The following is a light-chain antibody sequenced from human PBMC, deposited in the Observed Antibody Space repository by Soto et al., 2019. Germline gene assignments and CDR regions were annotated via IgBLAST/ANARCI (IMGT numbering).Light chain of an antibody. CDR2: EGF. V-gene: IGLV2-23*01. J-gene: IGLJ1*01. CDR1: SSDVGSGDV. CDR3: CSLAGRDTYV. Sequence: QSVLTQPASVSGSPGQSITISCTGTSSDVGSGDVVSWYQHYPGKAPQLIIYEGFKRPSGVSSRFSGSKSGNTASLTISGLQAEDEAEYYCCSLAGRDTYVFGTGTKVTVL.